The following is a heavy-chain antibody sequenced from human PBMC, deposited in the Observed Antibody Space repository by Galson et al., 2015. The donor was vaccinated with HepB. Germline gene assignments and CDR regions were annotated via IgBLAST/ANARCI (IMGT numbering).Heavy chain of an antibody. D-gene: IGHD3-22*01. J-gene: IGHJ4*02. CDR1: GGIFSNFA. CDR3: ASVGSTCYPRLDN. V-gene: IGHV1-69*13. CDR2: IIPISATT. Sequence: SVKVSCKASGGIFSNFAFLWVRQAPGQGLEWMGGIIPISATTNYAQKFQGRLTVTADGSTRTVYMELSSLRSEDTAVYFCASVGSTCYPRLDNWGQGTLVTVSS.